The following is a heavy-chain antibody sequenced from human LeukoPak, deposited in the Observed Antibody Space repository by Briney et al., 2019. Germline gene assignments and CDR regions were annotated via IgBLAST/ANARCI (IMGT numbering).Heavy chain of an antibody. V-gene: IGHV3-53*01. Sequence: GGSLRLSCTVSGFTVSSNSMSWVRQAPGKGLEWVSFIYSDNTHYSDSVKGRFTISRDNSKNTLYLQMNSLRAEDTAVYYYARRAGAYSHPYDYWGQGTLVTVSS. D-gene: IGHD4/OR15-4a*01. CDR3: ARRAGAYSHPYDY. CDR1: GFTVSSNS. J-gene: IGHJ4*02. CDR2: IYSDNT.